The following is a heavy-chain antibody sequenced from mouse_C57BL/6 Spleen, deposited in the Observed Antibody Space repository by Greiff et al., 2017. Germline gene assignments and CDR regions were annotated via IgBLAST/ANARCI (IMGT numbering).Heavy chain of an antibody. D-gene: IGHD2-3*01. CDR2: IDPSDSET. CDR3: ARIYDGYYGFDY. J-gene: IGHJ2*01. Sequence: QVQLKQPGAELVRPGSSVKLSCKASGYTFTSYWMHWVKQRPIQGLEWIGNIDPSDSETHYNQKFKDKATLTVDKSSSTAYMQLSSLTSEDSAVYYCARIYDGYYGFDYWGQGTTLTVSS. V-gene: IGHV1-52*01. CDR1: GYTFTSYW.